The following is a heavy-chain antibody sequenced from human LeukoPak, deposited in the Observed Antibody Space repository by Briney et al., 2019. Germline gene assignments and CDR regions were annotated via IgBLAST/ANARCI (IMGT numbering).Heavy chain of an antibody. J-gene: IGHJ4*02. Sequence: GGSLRLSCAASGFTFSDHYMDWVRQTPGKGLEWISYISSSMSITYYADSVKGRFTISRDNAKNSLYLQMNGLTDEDTAVYYCARGSLNYYASGSYYMVFWGQGTLVTVSS. D-gene: IGHD3-10*01. V-gene: IGHV3-48*02. CDR3: ARGSLNYYASGSYYMVF. CDR2: ISSSMSIT. CDR1: GFTFSDHY.